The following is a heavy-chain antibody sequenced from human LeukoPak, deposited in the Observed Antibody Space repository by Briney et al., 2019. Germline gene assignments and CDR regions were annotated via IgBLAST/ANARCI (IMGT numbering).Heavy chain of an antibody. V-gene: IGHV4-34*01. D-gene: IGHD3-3*01. CDR3: ARDRLDTYYDFWSGYYYYGMDV. Sequence: SETLSLTCAVYGGSFSGYYWSWIRQPPGKGLEWIGEINHSGSTNYNPSLKSRVTISVDTSKNQFSLKLSSVTAADTAVYYCARDRLDTYYDFWSGYYYYGMDVWGQGTTVTVSS. CDR2: INHSGST. J-gene: IGHJ6*02. CDR1: GGSFSGYY.